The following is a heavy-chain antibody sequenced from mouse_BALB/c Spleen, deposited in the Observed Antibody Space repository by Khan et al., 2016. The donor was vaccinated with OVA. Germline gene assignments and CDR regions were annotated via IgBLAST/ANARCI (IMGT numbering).Heavy chain of an antibody. D-gene: IGHD2-1*01. CDR3: ARSAYGNFAY. CDR2: ISSDGDYT. J-gene: IGHJ3*01. V-gene: IGHV5-9-3*01. Sequence: EVQGVESGGGLVKPGGSLKLSCAASGFTFSTYAMSWVRQTPEKRLEWVATISSDGDYTYYPDNVTGRFTISRDNAKNILYLQMRSLRSEDTAMYYCARSAYGNFAYWGQGTLVTVSA. CDR1: GFTFSTYA.